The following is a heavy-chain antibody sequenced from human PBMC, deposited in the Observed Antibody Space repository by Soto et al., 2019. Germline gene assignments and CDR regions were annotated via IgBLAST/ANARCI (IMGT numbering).Heavy chain of an antibody. CDR3: ARDPIVATSTPFDY. D-gene: IGHD5-12*01. J-gene: IGHJ4*02. CDR1: GFTFSSYG. Sequence: GGSLRLSCAASGFTFSSYGMHWVRQAPGKGLEWVAVIWYDGSNKYYADSVKGRFTISRDNSKNTLYLQMNSLRAEDTAVYYCARDPIVATSTPFDYWGQGTLVTV. V-gene: IGHV3-33*01. CDR2: IWYDGSNK.